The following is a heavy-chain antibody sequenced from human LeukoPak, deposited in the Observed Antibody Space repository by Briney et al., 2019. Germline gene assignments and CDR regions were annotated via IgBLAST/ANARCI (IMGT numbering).Heavy chain of an antibody. J-gene: IGHJ4*02. V-gene: IGHV3-21*01. CDR2: ISSSSSYI. CDR3: ARDGIAAAGTVVY. Sequence: GGSLRLSCAASGFTFSSYSMNWVCQAPGKGLEWVSSISSSSSYIYYADSVKGRFTISRDNAKNSLYLQMNSLRAEDTAVYYCARDGIAAAGTVVYWGQGTLVTVSS. D-gene: IGHD6-13*01. CDR1: GFTFSSYS.